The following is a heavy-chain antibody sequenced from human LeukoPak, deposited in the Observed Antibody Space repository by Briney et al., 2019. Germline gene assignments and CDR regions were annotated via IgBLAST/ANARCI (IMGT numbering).Heavy chain of an antibody. Sequence: SETLSLTCDVYGGSFSGYYWSWIRQPPGKGLEWIGEINHSGSTNYNPSLKSRVTISVDTSKNQFSLKLSSVTAADTAVYYCARRGSGWYTWGQGTLVTVSS. CDR1: GGSFSGYY. CDR2: INHSGST. CDR3: ARRGSGWYT. V-gene: IGHV4-34*01. J-gene: IGHJ5*02. D-gene: IGHD6-19*01.